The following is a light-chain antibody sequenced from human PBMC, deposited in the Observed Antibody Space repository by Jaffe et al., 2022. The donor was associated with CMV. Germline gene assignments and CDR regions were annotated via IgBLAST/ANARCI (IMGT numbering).Light chain of an antibody. Sequence: IQLTQSPSSLSASVGDRVVITCRASQVITSYIAWYQQKPGKAPKLLIYATSTLHSGVPSRFSGSGSGTDSTLTISSLQPEDFATYYCQQLNSYPLTFGGGTKVEVK. CDR1: QVITSY. V-gene: IGKV1-9*01. J-gene: IGKJ4*01. CDR3: QQLNSYPLT. CDR2: ATS.